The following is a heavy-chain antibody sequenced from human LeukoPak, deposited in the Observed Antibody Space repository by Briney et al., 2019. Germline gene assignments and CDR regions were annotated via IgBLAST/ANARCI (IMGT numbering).Heavy chain of an antibody. CDR1: GFTFSNYW. CDR3: ARLSTAVADNDN. Sequence: GGSLRLSCAASGFTFSNYWMSWVRQAPGKGLEWVANIKQDGSDKYYVDSVKGRFTISRDNAKNSLYLQMNSLRAEDTAVYYCARLSTAVADNDNWGQGTLVTASS. J-gene: IGHJ4*02. V-gene: IGHV3-7*01. D-gene: IGHD6-13*01. CDR2: IKQDGSDK.